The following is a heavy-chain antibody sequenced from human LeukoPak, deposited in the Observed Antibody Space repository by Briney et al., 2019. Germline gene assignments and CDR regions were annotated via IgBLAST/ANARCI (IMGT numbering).Heavy chain of an antibody. CDR1: GFTFSSYA. CDR2: ISYDGSNK. Sequence: GGSLRLSCAASGFTFSSYAMHWVRQAPGKGLEWVAVISYDGSNKYYADSVKGRFTISRDNSKNTLYLQMNSLRAEDTAVYYCARGSSGSYKNNWFDPWGQGTLVTVSS. D-gene: IGHD1-26*01. CDR3: ARGSSGSYKNNWFDP. J-gene: IGHJ5*02. V-gene: IGHV3-30*04.